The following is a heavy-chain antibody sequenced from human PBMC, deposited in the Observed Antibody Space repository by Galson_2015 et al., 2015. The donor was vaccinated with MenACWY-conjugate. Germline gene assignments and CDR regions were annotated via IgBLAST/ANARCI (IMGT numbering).Heavy chain of an antibody. CDR1: GFTFSSYG. Sequence: SLRLSCAASGFTFSSYGMHWVRQAPGKGLEWVAFIRYDGSNKYYADSVKGRFTISRDNSKNTLYLQMNSLRAEDTAVYYCAKDRSGSYFNFDYWGQGTLVTVSS. V-gene: IGHV3-30*02. J-gene: IGHJ4*02. CDR3: AKDRSGSYFNFDY. D-gene: IGHD1-26*01. CDR2: IRYDGSNK.